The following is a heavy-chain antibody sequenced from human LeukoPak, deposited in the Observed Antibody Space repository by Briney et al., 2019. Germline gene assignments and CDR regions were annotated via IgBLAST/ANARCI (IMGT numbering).Heavy chain of an antibody. CDR3: ARSLNLVDSYGYNWFDP. Sequence: ASVKVSCKASGYTFTSYAMNWVRQASGQGLEWMGWINTNTGNPTYAQGFTGRFVFSLDTSVSTAYLQISSLKAEDTAVYYCARSLNLVDSYGYNWFDPWGQGTLVTVSS. D-gene: IGHD5-18*01. V-gene: IGHV7-4-1*02. CDR2: INTNTGNP. J-gene: IGHJ5*02. CDR1: GYTFTSYA.